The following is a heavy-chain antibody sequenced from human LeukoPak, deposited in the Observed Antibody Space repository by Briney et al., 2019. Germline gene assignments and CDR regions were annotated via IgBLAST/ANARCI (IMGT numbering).Heavy chain of an antibody. J-gene: IGHJ4*02. Sequence: GGSLMLCCAASGFIFSSYGMHWVRQAPGKGLEWVAVIWYDGSNKYYADSVKGRFSISRDNSKNTLYLQMNSLRAEDTAVYYCARWVGAAGFDYWGQGTVVTVSS. CDR1: GFIFSSYG. V-gene: IGHV3-33*01. CDR3: ARWVGAAGFDY. CDR2: IWYDGSNK. D-gene: IGHD2-15*01.